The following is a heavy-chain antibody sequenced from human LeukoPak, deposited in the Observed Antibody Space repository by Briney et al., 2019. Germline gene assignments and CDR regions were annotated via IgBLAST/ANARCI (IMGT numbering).Heavy chain of an antibody. CDR1: GFTFSTYG. D-gene: IGHD2-15*01. J-gene: IGHJ4*02. Sequence: GGSLRLSCAASGFTFSTYGMHWVRQAPGKGLEWVAFIRYDGSNKYYADSVKGRFTISRDNSKNTLYLQMNSLRAEDTAVYYCAKANCSGGSCYTDYWGQGTLVTVSS. CDR2: IRYDGSNK. V-gene: IGHV3-30*02. CDR3: AKANCSGGSCYTDY.